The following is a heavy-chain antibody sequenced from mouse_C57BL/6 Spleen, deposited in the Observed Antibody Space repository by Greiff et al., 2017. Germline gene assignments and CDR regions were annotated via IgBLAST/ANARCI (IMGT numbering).Heavy chain of an antibody. Sequence: EVMLVESGEGLVKPGGSLKLSCAASGFTFSSYAMSWVRQTPEKRLEWVAYISSGGDYIYYADTVKGRFTISRDNARNTLYLQMSSLKSEDTAMYYCTRDDSTTFYYAMDYWGQGTSVTVSS. CDR2: ISSGGDYI. J-gene: IGHJ4*01. CDR1: GFTFSSYA. CDR3: TRDDSTTFYYAMDY. D-gene: IGHD2-5*01. V-gene: IGHV5-9-1*02.